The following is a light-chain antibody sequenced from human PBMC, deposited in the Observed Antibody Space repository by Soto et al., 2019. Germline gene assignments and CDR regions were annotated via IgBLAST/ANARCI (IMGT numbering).Light chain of an antibody. V-gene: IGKV1-39*01. CDR2: SAS. CDR3: QQSLTMPIT. CDR1: QSINNY. Sequence: DLPITPSPASLSVSVGGRVTIPCRASQSINNYLNWYLQRPGQAPKLLIRSASTLQRGVPSRFSGSGSRTEFTLTIADLQPDDFGTYYCQQSLTMPITFGHGTRLE. J-gene: IGKJ5*01.